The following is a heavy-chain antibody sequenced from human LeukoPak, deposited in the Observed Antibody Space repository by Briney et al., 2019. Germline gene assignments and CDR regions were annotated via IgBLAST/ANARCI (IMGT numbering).Heavy chain of an antibody. CDR3: AREVAVAGTDLDY. D-gene: IGHD6-19*01. J-gene: IGHJ4*02. CDR1: GFLINSYS. V-gene: IGHV3-48*04. Sequence: GGSLRLSCSASGFLINSYSMNWVRQAPGKGLEWVSYIRSSGGTIYYADSVKGQFTISRDNAKNSLYLQMNSLRAEDTAVYYCAREVAVAGTDLDYWGQGTLVTVSS. CDR2: IRSSGGTI.